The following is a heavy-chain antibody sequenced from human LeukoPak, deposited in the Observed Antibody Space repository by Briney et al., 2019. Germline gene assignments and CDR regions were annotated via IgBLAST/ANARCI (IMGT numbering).Heavy chain of an antibody. D-gene: IGHD1-26*01. Sequence: GGSLRLSCAASGFTFSSYGMHWVRQAPGKGLEWVAVISYDGSNKYYADSVKGRFTISRDNSKNTLYLQMNSLRAEDTAVYYCAKDLIIVGATPQDYWGQGTLVTVSS. J-gene: IGHJ4*02. CDR1: GFTFSSYG. V-gene: IGHV3-30*18. CDR3: AKDLIIVGATPQDY. CDR2: ISYDGSNK.